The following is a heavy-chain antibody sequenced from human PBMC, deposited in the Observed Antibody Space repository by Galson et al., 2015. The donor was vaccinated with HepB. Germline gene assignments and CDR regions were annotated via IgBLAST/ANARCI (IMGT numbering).Heavy chain of an antibody. CDR1: GFTFSNAW. V-gene: IGHV3-15*01. Sequence: SLRLSCAASGFTFSNAWMSWVRQAPGKGLEWVGRIKSKTDGGTTDYAAPVKGRFTISRDDSKNTLYLQMNSLKTEDTAVYYCTTAHYYDSSGSDWAADAFDIWGQGTMVTVSS. D-gene: IGHD3-22*01. CDR3: TTAHYYDSSGSDWAADAFDI. J-gene: IGHJ3*02. CDR2: IKSKTDGGTT.